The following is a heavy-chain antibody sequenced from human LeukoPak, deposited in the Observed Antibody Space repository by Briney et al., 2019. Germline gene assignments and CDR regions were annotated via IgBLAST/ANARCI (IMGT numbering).Heavy chain of an antibody. CDR1: GGSITSSSYY. Sequence: PSETLSLTCTVSGGSITSSSYYWGWIRQPPGKGLEWIGSIFYSGSTYYNPSLKSRVTISVDTSKTQFSRKLSSVTAADTAVYYCAKQQLVRCFDYWGQGTLVTVSS. CDR2: IFYSGST. CDR3: AKQQLVRCFDY. J-gene: IGHJ4*02. V-gene: IGHV4-39*01. D-gene: IGHD6-13*01.